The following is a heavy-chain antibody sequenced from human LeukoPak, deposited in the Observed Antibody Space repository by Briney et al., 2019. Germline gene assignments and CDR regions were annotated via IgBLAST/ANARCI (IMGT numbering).Heavy chain of an antibody. Sequence: GGSLRLSCAASGFTFSSFAMSWVRQAPGKGLEWVSAISSSGVSTYYPGSVKGRFTISRENAKNSLYLQMNSLRAGDTAVYYCARYVYSSDAFDIWGQGTMVTVSS. CDR2: ISSSGVST. V-gene: IGHV3-23*01. J-gene: IGHJ3*02. CDR3: ARYVYSSDAFDI. CDR1: GFTFSSFA. D-gene: IGHD6-13*01.